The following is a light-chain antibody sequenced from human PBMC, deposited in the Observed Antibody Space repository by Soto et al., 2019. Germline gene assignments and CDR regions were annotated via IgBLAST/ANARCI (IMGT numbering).Light chain of an antibody. V-gene: IGKV1-5*01. CDR3: QQYNAYPVT. Sequence: DIQMTQSPSTLSAFAGDRVTVTCRASQSISGQLAWYQQRPGKAPKLLITDASNLNGGVPARFSGSESGTEFALTIISLQPDDSATYDCQQYNAYPVTFGGGTKVEIK. J-gene: IGKJ4*01. CDR2: DAS. CDR1: QSISGQ.